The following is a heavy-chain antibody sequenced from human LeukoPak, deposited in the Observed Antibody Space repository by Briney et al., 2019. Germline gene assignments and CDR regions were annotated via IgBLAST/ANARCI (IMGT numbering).Heavy chain of an antibody. V-gene: IGHV3-21*01. CDR1: GFTFSSYS. D-gene: IGHD2-2*01. Sequence: GGSLRLSCAASGFTFSSYSMNWVRQAPGKGLEWVSSISSSSSYIYYADSVKGRFTISRDNSKNTLYLQMNSLRAEDTAVYYCAKSHAPVVVVPAAWGQGTLVTVSS. CDR3: AKSHAPVVVVPAA. J-gene: IGHJ5*02. CDR2: ISSSSSYI.